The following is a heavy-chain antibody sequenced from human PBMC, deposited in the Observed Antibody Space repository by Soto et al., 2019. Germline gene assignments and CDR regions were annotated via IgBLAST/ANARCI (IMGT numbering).Heavy chain of an antibody. J-gene: IGHJ4*02. V-gene: IGHV3-21*01. CDR2: ISSSSSYI. D-gene: IGHD1-20*01. CDR1: GFTFSSYS. CDR3: ARANYDGITGPH. Sequence: EVQLVESGGGLVKPGGSLRLSCAASGFTFSSYSMNWVRQAPGKGLEWVSSISSSSSYIYYADSVKGRFTISRDNAKNSLYLQMNSLRAEDTAVYYCARANYDGITGPHWGQGTLVTVSS.